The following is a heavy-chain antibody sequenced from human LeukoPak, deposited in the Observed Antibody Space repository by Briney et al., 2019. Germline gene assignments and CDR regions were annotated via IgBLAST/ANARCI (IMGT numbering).Heavy chain of an antibody. Sequence: SETLSLTCTASGGSISSGSFYWGWIRQPPGKGLEWIASLYYSGTTYYNPSLKSRVTMSVDTSKNQFSLKLSSVTAADTAVYYCARQWGFDYSFDWYFDLWGRGILDTVSS. CDR1: GGSISSGSFY. CDR3: ARQWGFDYSFDWYFDL. J-gene: IGHJ2*01. CDR2: LYYSGTT. D-gene: IGHD4-11*01. V-gene: IGHV4-39*01.